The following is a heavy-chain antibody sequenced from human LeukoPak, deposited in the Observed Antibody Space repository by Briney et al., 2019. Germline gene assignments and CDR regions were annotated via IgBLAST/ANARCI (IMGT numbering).Heavy chain of an antibody. D-gene: IGHD1-26*01. CDR3: ARDLVGPLPSYFDY. CDR1: GFTFSSYS. V-gene: IGHV3-21*06. CDR2: ISSSSSTI. J-gene: IGHJ4*02. Sequence: GGSLRLSCAASGFTFSSYSMNWVRQAPGKGLEWVSSISSSSSTIYYADSVKGRFTISRDNAKNSLYLQMNSLRAEDTAVYYCARDLVGPLPSYFDYWGQGTLVTVSS.